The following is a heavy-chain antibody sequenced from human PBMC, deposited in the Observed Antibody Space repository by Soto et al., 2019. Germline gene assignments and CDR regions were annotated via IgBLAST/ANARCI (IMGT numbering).Heavy chain of an antibody. CDR3: ARGGEVLLWFGELLHKKDYYYGMDV. J-gene: IGHJ6*02. CDR1: GGSISSSNW. V-gene: IGHV4-4*02. Sequence: SEPMSLTCAVFGGSISSSNWWRWVRQPPGKGLEWIGEIYHSGSTNYNPSLKSRVTISVDKSKNQFSLKLSSVTAADTAVYYCARGGEVLLWFGELLHKKDYYYGMDVWGQGTTVTVSS. D-gene: IGHD3-10*01. CDR2: IYHSGST.